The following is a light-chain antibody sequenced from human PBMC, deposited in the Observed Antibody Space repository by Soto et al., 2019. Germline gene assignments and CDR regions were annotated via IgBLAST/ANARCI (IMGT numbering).Light chain of an antibody. CDR3: MQGTHWPWT. Sequence: DVVMTQPPLFLPVTLGQPASISCRSSQSLAHSDGNTYLTWFQQRPGQSPRRLIYKASNRDSGVPDRFSGSGSGTDFTLKISRVEAEDVAVYYCMQGTHWPWTFXQGTKVDIK. J-gene: IGKJ1*01. V-gene: IGKV2-30*02. CDR1: QSLAHSDGNTY. CDR2: KAS.